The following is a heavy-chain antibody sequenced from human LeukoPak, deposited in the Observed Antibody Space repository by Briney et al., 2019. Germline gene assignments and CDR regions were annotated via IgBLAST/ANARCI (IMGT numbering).Heavy chain of an antibody. Sequence: GASVKVSCKTSGYTFTSFGISWVRQAPGQGLEWMGGIIPIFGTANYAQKFQGRVTITADKSTSTAYMELRSLRSDDTAVYYSARREGHGSGSYSIYFDYWGQGTLVTVSS. D-gene: IGHD3-10*01. CDR1: GYTFTSFG. CDR2: IIPIFGTA. J-gene: IGHJ4*02. CDR3: ARREGHGSGSYSIYFDY. V-gene: IGHV1-69*06.